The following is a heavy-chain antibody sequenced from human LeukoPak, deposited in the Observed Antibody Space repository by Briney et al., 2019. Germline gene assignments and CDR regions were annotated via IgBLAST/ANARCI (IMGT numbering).Heavy chain of an antibody. CDR1: GFTFSSYG. V-gene: IGHV3-30*19. J-gene: IGHJ6*03. CDR3: ARAYCSSTSCYLYYYYYYMDV. Sequence: GGSLRLSCAASGFTFSSYGMHWVRQAPGKGLEWVAVISYDGSNKYYADSVKGRFTISRDNSKNTLYLQMNSLRAEDTAVYYCARAYCSSTSCYLYYYYYYMDVWGKGTTVTVSS. D-gene: IGHD2-2*01. CDR2: ISYDGSNK.